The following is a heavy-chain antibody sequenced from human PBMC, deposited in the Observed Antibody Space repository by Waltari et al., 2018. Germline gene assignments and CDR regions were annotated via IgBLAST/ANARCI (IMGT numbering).Heavy chain of an antibody. J-gene: IGHJ4*02. CDR3: ALGSGWFDGYFDY. CDR1: GGSISSSSYY. V-gene: IGHV4-39*07. CDR2: IYYSGGT. D-gene: IGHD6-19*01. Sequence: QLQLQESGPGLVKPSETLSLTCTVSGGSISSSSYYWGWIRQPPGKGLEWIGSIYYSGGTYYNPSLKSRVTISVDTSKNQFSLKLSSVTAADTAVYYCALGSGWFDGYFDYWGQGTLVTVPS.